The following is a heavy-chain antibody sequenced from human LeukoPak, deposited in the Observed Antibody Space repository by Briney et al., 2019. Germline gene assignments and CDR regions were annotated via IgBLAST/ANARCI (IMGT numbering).Heavy chain of an antibody. CDR3: ARSKTIFGVVMPGDPFSGSRD. V-gene: IGHV1-46*01. Sequence: ASVTVSCKASGYSFSSYYMHWVRQAPRQGLEWMGIINPSGGSTIYAQKFQGRITMTRDTSTSTVYMELSSLRSEDTAVYYCARSKTIFGVVMPGDPFSGSRDWGQGTLVTVSS. D-gene: IGHD3-3*01. CDR1: GYSFSSYY. CDR2: INPSGGST. J-gene: IGHJ4*02.